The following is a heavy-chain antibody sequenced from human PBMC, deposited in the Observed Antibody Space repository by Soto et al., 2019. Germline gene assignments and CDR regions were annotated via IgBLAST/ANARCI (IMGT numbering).Heavy chain of an antibody. D-gene: IGHD3-10*01. CDR2: INAGNGNT. CDR1: GYTFTSYA. J-gene: IGHJ4*02. Sequence: ASVKVSCKASGYTFTSYAMHWVRQAPGQRLEWMGWINAGNGNTKYSQKFQGRFTISRDNAKNSLYLQMNSLRAEDTAVYYCARGVGPSWSYYNSYFDYWGQGTLVTVSS. V-gene: IGHV1-3*01. CDR3: ARGVGPSWSYYNSYFDY.